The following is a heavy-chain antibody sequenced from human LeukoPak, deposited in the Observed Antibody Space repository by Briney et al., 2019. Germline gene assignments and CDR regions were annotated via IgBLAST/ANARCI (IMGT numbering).Heavy chain of an antibody. V-gene: IGHV4-38-2*02. D-gene: IGHD1-26*01. J-gene: IGHJ6*03. CDR3: VTPRSWELSDMAV. CDR1: GCSISTNYY. Sequence: SETLSLTCTVSGCSISTNYYWAWIRQSPGTGLEWIGSVYHNGETYYNPSLKSRVIISVDTSKNEFSLRLTSVTAADTAVYYCVTPRSWELSDMAVWGKGTTVIVSS. CDR2: VYHNGET.